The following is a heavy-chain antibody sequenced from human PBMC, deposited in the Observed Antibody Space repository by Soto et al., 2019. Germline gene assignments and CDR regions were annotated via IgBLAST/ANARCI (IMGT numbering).Heavy chain of an antibody. V-gene: IGHV1-69*13. D-gene: IGHD3-16*01. Sequence: GASVKVSCKASGCTFSSYAISWVRQAPGQGLEWMGGIIPIFGTANYAQKFQGRVTITADESTSTAYMELSSLRSEDTAVYYCAIMITFGGGTAKTSYSYGMEVWGQGTTVNVSS. CDR2: IIPIFGTA. CDR3: AIMITFGGGTAKTSYSYGMEV. CDR1: GCTFSSYA. J-gene: IGHJ6*02.